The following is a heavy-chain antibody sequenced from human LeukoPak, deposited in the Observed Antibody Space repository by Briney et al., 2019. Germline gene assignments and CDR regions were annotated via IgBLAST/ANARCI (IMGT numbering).Heavy chain of an antibody. J-gene: IGHJ4*02. CDR3: ARDERVEGGNLNFDY. Sequence: ASVKVSCKASGYTFTGYYMHWVRQAPGQGLEWMGWINPNSGGTNYAQKFQGRVTMTRDTSISTACMGLSRLRSDDTAVYYCARDERVEGGNLNFDYWGQGTLVTVSS. V-gene: IGHV1-2*02. CDR2: INPNSGGT. D-gene: IGHD4-23*01. CDR1: GYTFTGYY.